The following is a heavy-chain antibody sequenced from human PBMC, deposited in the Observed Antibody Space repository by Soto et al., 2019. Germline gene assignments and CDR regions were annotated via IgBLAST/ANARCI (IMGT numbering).Heavy chain of an antibody. D-gene: IGHD3-9*01. J-gene: IGHJ4*02. CDR3: ARGPPRTLTGYYYFDY. V-gene: IGHV4-34*01. Sequence: QVQLQQWGAGLLEPSETLSLTCAVYGESFRGYYWSWIRQTPGKGLEWIGEINRSGSTNHSPSLKSRVTISIDTSKNQFSLRLSSVTAADTAVYYCARGPPRTLTGYYYFDYWGQGSLVTVSS. CDR1: GESFRGYY. CDR2: INRSGST.